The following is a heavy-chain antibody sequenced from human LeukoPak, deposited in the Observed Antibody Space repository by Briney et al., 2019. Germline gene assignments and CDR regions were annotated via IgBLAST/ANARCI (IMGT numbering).Heavy chain of an antibody. V-gene: IGHV4-39*07. CDR1: GGSISDTNYY. D-gene: IGHD3-10*01. J-gene: IGHJ6*03. CDR3: ARGLFGDPRYYYYYMDV. Sequence: PSETLSLTCTVSGGSISDTNYYWVWIRQPPGKGLEWIASLHYSGSTNYNPSLKSRVTISVDTSKNQFSLKLSSVTAADTAVYYCARGLFGDPRYYYYYMDVWGKGTTVTISS. CDR2: LHYSGST.